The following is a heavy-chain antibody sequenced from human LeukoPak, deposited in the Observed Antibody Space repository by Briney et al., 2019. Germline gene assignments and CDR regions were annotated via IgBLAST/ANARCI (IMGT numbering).Heavy chain of an antibody. CDR1: GYTFTSYY. CDR2: ISPSGVIT. J-gene: IGHJ3*02. Sequence: ASVKVSCKASGYTFTSYYMHWVRQAPGQGLEWMGIISPSGVITSYAQKFQGRVTMTRDTSTSTVYMELSSLRSEDTAVYYCVRDFTRSGFWSGYYAFDIWGQGTMVTVSS. V-gene: IGHV1-46*01. D-gene: IGHD3-3*01. CDR3: VRDFTRSGFWSGYYAFDI.